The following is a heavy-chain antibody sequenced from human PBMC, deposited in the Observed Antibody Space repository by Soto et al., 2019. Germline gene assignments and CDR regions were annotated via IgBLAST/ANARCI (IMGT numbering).Heavy chain of an antibody. V-gene: IGHV4-59*01. D-gene: IGHD6-19*01. CDR3: ARLANYRSGRSTFDY. CDR2: IFYRGNT. CDR1: VGSISGYH. Sequence: PSETLSLTCTVSVGSISGYHWVWVRQPPGEGLEWIGFIFYRGNTNYSPSLASRVTMSVDTSKNQFSLKLKSVTAADTAVYYCARLANYRSGRSTFDYWGQGVLVTVSS. J-gene: IGHJ4*02.